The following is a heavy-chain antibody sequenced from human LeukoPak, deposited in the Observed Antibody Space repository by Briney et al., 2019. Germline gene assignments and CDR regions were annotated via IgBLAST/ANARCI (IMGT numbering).Heavy chain of an antibody. CDR2: IYYSGST. D-gene: IGHD2-15*01. CDR3: ARRGYCSGGSCYFDY. J-gene: IGHJ4*02. V-gene: IGHV4-30-4*08. Sequence: SETLSLTCTVSGGSISSSSYYWGWIRQPPGKGLEWIGYIYYSGSTYYNPSLKSRVTISVDTSKNQFSLKLSSVTAADTAVYYCARRGYCSGGSCYFDYWGQGTLVTVSS. CDR1: GGSISSSSYY.